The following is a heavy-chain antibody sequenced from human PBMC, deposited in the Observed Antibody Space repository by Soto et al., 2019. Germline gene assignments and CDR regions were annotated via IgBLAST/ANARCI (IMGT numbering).Heavy chain of an antibody. D-gene: IGHD3-3*01. Sequence: QVQLVESGGGVVQPGRSLRLSCAASGFTFSSYGMHWVRQAPGKGLEWVAVISYDGSNKYYADSVKGRFTISRDNSKNQXXLQMNGLRAEDTAVYYCVTDVLRFLEWLAFYGMDVWGQGTTVTVSS. CDR1: GFTFSSYG. CDR2: ISYDGSNK. CDR3: VTDVLRFLEWLAFYGMDV. J-gene: IGHJ6*02. V-gene: IGHV3-30*03.